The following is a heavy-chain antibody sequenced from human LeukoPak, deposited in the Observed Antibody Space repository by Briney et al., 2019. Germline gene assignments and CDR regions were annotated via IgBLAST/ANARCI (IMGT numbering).Heavy chain of an antibody. CDR3: AKDLSRRGSVVPAPFDP. J-gene: IGHJ5*02. Sequence: GGSLRLSCAASGFIFSSFGMHWVRQAPGKGLEWVAVIWHDGSYKYYLDSVKGRFTISRDNSKNTLYLQMNSLRAEDTAVYYCAKDLSRRGSVVPAPFDPWGQGTLVTVSS. D-gene: IGHD2-2*01. CDR1: GFIFSSFG. CDR2: IWHDGSYK. V-gene: IGHV3-30*02.